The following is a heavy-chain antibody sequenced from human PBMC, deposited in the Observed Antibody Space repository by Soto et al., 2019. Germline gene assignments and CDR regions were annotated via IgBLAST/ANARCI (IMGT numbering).Heavy chain of an antibody. CDR2: INHSGST. D-gene: IGHD4-17*01. Sequence: PSETLSLTCTVSGGSISSYYWSWIRQPPGKGLEWIGEINHSGSTYYNPSLKSRVTISVDRSKNQFSLKLSSVTAADTAVYYCARSQTTVTSYDYWGQGTLVTVSS. CDR3: ARSQTTVTSYDY. V-gene: IGHV4-59*12. J-gene: IGHJ4*02. CDR1: GGSISSYY.